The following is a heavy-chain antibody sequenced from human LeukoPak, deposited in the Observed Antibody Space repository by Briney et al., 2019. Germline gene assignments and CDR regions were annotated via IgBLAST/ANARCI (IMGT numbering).Heavy chain of an antibody. D-gene: IGHD1-26*01. CDR2: IIPIFRTT. V-gene: IGHV1-69*05. Sequence: ASVKVSCKASGGTFSNYAFSWVRQAPGQELEWMGGIIPIFRTTNYAEQFQGRVTITTDESTNTAYLDLSSLRSEDTAVYYCAKDDGSATMGFDSWGQGTLVSVSS. CDR1: GGTFSNYA. J-gene: IGHJ5*01. CDR3: AKDDGSATMGFDS.